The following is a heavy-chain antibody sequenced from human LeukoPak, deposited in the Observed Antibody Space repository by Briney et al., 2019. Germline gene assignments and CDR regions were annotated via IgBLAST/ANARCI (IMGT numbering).Heavy chain of an antibody. CDR3: ARETPMATFDY. V-gene: IGHV1-46*01. Sequence: ASVKVSCKASGYTFTSYYIHWVRQAPGQGLEWVGTINPSGGNTNYAQRFQGRVIMTRDRSTSTVYMELSSLRSDDTAVYYCARETPMATFDYWGQGTLVTVSS. CDR1: GYTFTSYY. J-gene: IGHJ4*02. D-gene: IGHD5-18*01. CDR2: INPSGGNT.